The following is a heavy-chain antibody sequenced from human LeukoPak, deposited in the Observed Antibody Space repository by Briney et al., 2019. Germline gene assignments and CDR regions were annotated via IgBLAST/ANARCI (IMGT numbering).Heavy chain of an antibody. CDR2: ISGSGGST. Sequence: GGSLRLSCAASGFTFSSYAMSWVRQAPGKGLEWVSAISGSGGSTYYADSAKGRFTISRDNSKNTLYLQMNSLRAEDTAVYYCATFKIIVVVPAARHNWFDPWGQGTLVTVSS. D-gene: IGHD2-2*01. CDR3: ATFKIIVVVPAARHNWFDP. CDR1: GFTFSSYA. J-gene: IGHJ5*02. V-gene: IGHV3-23*01.